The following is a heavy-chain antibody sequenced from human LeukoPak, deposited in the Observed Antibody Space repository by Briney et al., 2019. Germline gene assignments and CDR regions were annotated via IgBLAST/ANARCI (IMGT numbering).Heavy chain of an antibody. Sequence: SETLSLTCTVSGGSISSGGYYWSWIRQHPGEGLEWIGYIYYSGSTYYNPSLKSRVTISVDTSKNQFSLKLSSVTAADTAVYYCARGGSSSWEDYFDYWGQGTLVTVSS. CDR1: GGSISSGGYY. D-gene: IGHD6-13*01. J-gene: IGHJ4*02. V-gene: IGHV4-31*03. CDR2: IYYSGST. CDR3: ARGGSSSWEDYFDY.